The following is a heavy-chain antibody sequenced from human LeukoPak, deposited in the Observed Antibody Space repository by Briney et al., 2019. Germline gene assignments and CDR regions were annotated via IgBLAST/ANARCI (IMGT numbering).Heavy chain of an antibody. Sequence: GGSLRLSCAASGFTFSDYYMSWIRQAPGKGLEGGSYISSSGSTIYYADSVKGRFTISRDNAKNSLYLQMNSLRAEDTAVYYCARARDSSGYVDYWGQGTLVTVSS. J-gene: IGHJ4*02. D-gene: IGHD3-22*01. CDR2: ISSSGSTI. CDR1: GFTFSDYY. V-gene: IGHV3-11*01. CDR3: ARARDSSGYVDY.